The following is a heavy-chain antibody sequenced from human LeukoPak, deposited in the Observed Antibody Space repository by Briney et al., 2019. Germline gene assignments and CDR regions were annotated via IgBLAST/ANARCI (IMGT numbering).Heavy chain of an antibody. Sequence: ASVKVSCKASGYTFTNYYLHWVRQASGHGLEWMAIINPSDGGTYYEQKLQGRVTATRDTSTSTVYMGLSSLRSEDTAVYYCARDTRTMTAVTRGQHYYYGLDVWGQGTTVTVSS. D-gene: IGHD4-17*01. CDR3: ARDTRTMTAVTRGQHYYYGLDV. CDR1: GYTFTNYY. V-gene: IGHV1-46*01. J-gene: IGHJ6*02. CDR2: INPSDGGT.